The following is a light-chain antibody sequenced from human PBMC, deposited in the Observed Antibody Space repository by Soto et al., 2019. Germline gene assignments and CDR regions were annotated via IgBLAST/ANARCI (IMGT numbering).Light chain of an antibody. CDR2: GAS. CDR3: QQYMSSVT. V-gene: IGKV3-20*01. J-gene: IGKJ1*01. CDR1: QSVDTTF. Sequence: EIVLTQSPGSLSLSPGQRATLSCRASQSVDTTFFAWYQKKPGQAPRLLIYGASKRATGIPDRFSGSGSGTDFTLIISRLEPEDVAVYYCQQYMSSVTFCQGTKVEIK.